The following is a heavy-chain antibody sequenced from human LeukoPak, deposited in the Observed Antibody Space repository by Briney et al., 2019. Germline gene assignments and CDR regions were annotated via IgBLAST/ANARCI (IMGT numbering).Heavy chain of an antibody. CDR3: AKDSRESSGHFPYYYYYHYGLDV. D-gene: IGHD3-22*01. Sequence: GGSLRLTCAVSGFIFSSSAMSWVRQAPGKGLEWVSAISGGGDDTSYADSARGRFTVSRDNSKNTLYLQMNSLRAEDTAVYYCAKDSRESSGHFPYYYYYHYGLDVWGQGTTVTVSS. J-gene: IGHJ6*02. CDR1: GFIFSSSA. V-gene: IGHV3-23*01. CDR2: ISGGGDDT.